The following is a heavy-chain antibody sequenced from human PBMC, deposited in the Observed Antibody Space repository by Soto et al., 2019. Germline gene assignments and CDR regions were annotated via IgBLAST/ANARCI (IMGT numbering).Heavy chain of an antibody. CDR2: TSYDGSNT. V-gene: IGHV3-30*18. Sequence: LRLSCAASGFTFSSYAMHWVRQAPGKGLEWVAVTSYDGSNTHYADSVKGRFTISRDNSKNTLYLQMNSLRAEDTAVYYCAKIPPEDSTGYYNGHFDHWGQGTLVTVSS. J-gene: IGHJ4*02. CDR3: AKIPPEDSTGYYNGHFDH. D-gene: IGHD3-22*01. CDR1: GFTFSSYA.